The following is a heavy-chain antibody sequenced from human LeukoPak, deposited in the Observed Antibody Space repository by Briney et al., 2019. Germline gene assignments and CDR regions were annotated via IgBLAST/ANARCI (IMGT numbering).Heavy chain of an antibody. Sequence: SETLSLTCTVSGGSISSGSYYWSWIRQPAGKGLEWIGRIYTSGSTNYNPSLKSRVTISVDTSKNQFSLKLSSVTAADTAVYYCARMAVAGTDAFDIWGQGTTVTVSS. J-gene: IGHJ3*02. V-gene: IGHV4-61*02. CDR3: ARMAVAGTDAFDI. D-gene: IGHD6-19*01. CDR1: GGSISSGSYY. CDR2: IYTSGST.